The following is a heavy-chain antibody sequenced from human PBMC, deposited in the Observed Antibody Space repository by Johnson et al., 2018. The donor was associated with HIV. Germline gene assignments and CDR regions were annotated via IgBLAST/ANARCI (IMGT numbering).Heavy chain of an antibody. V-gene: IGHV3-72*01. CDR2: TRNKANSYTT. CDR3: TTEPFAFDI. J-gene: IGHJ3*02. Sequence: VQLVESGGGVVRRGGSPRLSCAASGITVSDHHMDWVRQDPGQGLEWVGRTRNKANSYTTEYGASVKGRFTISRDDSKTALYLQMNSLKTEDTAVYYCTTEPFAFDIWGQGTMVTVSS. CDR1: GITVSDHH.